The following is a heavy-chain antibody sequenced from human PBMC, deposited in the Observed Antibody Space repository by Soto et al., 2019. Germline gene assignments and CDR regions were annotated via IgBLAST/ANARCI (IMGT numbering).Heavy chain of an antibody. CDR3: AHIPGSGQLLYSYYYYMDV. J-gene: IGHJ6*03. D-gene: IGHD3-10*01. V-gene: IGHV2-5*02. CDR1: GFSLTTSGEA. Sequence: SGPTLVNPTQTPTLTCTLSGFSLTTSGEAVGWIPQPPGKALEWLALIYWDDDKRSSPSLKSRLTITKDTSKNQVVLTMTNMDPVDTATYYCAHIPGSGQLLYSYYYYMDVWGKGTTVTVSS. CDR2: IYWDDDK.